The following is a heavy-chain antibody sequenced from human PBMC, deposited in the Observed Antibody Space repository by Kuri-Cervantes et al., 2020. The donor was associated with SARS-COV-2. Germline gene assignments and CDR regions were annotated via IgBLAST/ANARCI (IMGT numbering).Heavy chain of an antibody. CDR3: AKGGLRFLEWLPDYYYYGMDV. Sequence: GGSLRLSCAASGFTFSSYAMSWVRQAPGKGLEWVSAISGSGGSTYYADYVKGRFTISRDNSKNTLYLQMNSLRAEDTAVYYCAKGGLRFLEWLPDYYYYGMDVWGQGTTVTVSS. J-gene: IGHJ6*02. CDR1: GFTFSSYA. D-gene: IGHD3-3*01. V-gene: IGHV3-23*01. CDR2: ISGSGGST.